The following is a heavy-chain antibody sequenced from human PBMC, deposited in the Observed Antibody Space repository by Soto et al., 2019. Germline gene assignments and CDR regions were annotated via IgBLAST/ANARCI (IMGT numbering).Heavy chain of an antibody. Sequence: KTSETLYITCTVSGGSISSGDYYWSWIRQPPGKGLEWIGYIYYSGSTYYNPSLKSRVTISVDTSKNQFSLKLSSVTAADTAVYYCARQSAIFVRMDVWGQGTTVTVSS. J-gene: IGHJ6*02. V-gene: IGHV4-30-4*01. CDR3: ARQSAIFVRMDV. D-gene: IGHD3-3*01. CDR1: GGSISSGDYY. CDR2: IYYSGST.